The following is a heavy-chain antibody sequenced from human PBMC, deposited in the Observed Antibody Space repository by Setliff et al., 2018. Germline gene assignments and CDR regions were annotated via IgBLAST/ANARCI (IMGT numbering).Heavy chain of an antibody. CDR1: GFSFSNTK. Sequence: PGGSLRLSCLASGFSFSNTKMSWIRQAPGKGLEWVGRIKSAADGGTTDYAAPVKGRFTISRHDSENTLYLQMNSLITEDTAVYYCVKLVPQAISSDPWGQGTLVTVSS. V-gene: IGHV3-15*01. D-gene: IGHD3-10*01. J-gene: IGHJ5*02. CDR2: IKSAADGGTT. CDR3: VKLVPQAISSDP.